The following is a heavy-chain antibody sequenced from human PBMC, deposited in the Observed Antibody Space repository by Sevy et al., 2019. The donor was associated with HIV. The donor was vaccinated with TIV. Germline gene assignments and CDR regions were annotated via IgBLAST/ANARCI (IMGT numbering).Heavy chain of an antibody. D-gene: IGHD6-19*01. J-gene: IGHJ4*02. CDR3: ARVSKIGWCFEY. CDR2: IKQDGSEK. V-gene: IGHV3-7*01. CDR1: GFTFSSYW. Sequence: GGSLRLSCAASGFTFSSYWMSWVRQAPGKGLEWVANIKQDGSEKYYVDSVKGRFTISRDNAKNPLYLQMESLIAEDRAVYYCARVSKIGWCFEYWGQGTLVTVSS.